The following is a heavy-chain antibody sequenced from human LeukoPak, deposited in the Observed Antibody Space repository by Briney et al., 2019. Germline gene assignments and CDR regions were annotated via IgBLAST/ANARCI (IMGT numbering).Heavy chain of an antibody. V-gene: IGHV3-23*01. CDR2: ISGSGGST. CDR3: ARTSGYGDYDLIREDYFDY. Sequence: GRSLRLSCAASGFTFSTYAMSWVRQAPRKGLEWVSAISGSGGSTYYADSVKGRFTISRDNSKNTLYLQMNSLRAEDTAVYYCARTSGYGDYDLIREDYFDYWGQGTLVTVSS. J-gene: IGHJ4*02. CDR1: GFTFSTYA. D-gene: IGHD4-17*01.